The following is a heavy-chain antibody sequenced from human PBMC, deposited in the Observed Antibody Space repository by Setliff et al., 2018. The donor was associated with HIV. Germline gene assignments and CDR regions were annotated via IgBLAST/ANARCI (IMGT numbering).Heavy chain of an antibody. J-gene: IGHJ4*02. CDR1: GFTLSDYW. D-gene: IGHD2-21*02. CDR2: VKNDGTST. Sequence: HPGGSLRLSCAASGFTLSDYWMHWVRQAPGKGLVWVSRVKNDGTSTDYADSVRGRFTISRDNAKNTLYLQMNSLRVEDTAVYYCARRGMVPATLDFWGQGTPVTVSS. CDR3: ARRGMVPATLDF. V-gene: IGHV3-74*01.